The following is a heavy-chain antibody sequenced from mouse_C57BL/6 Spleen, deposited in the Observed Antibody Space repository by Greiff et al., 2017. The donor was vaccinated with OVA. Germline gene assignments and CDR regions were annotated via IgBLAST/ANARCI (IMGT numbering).Heavy chain of an antibody. CDR3: ARRGTVVEAMDY. D-gene: IGHD1-1*01. J-gene: IGHJ4*01. V-gene: IGHV5-6*02. Sequence: EVKLVESGGDLVKPGGSLKLSCAASGFTFSSYGMSWVRQTPDKRLEWVATISSGGSYTYYPDSVKGRFTISRDNAKNTLYLQMSSLKSEDTAMYYCARRGTVVEAMDYWGQGTSVTVSS. CDR2: ISSGGSYT. CDR1: GFTFSSYG.